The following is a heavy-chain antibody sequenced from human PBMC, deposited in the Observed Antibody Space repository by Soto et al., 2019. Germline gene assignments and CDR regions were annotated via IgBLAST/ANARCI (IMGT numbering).Heavy chain of an antibody. D-gene: IGHD3-9*01. CDR3: ARSTYYDILTGSYYYYAMDV. J-gene: IGHJ6*02. CDR2: IYSEGTP. CDR1: GFTVGSNY. Sequence: PGGSLRLSCAGSGFTVGSNYMSWVRQAPGKGLEWVSVIYSEGTPYYADSVKGRFTISRENSTNTLYLHMNNLRAEDTAVYYCARSTYYDILTGSYYYYAMDVWGQGTTVTVSS. V-gene: IGHV3-53*01.